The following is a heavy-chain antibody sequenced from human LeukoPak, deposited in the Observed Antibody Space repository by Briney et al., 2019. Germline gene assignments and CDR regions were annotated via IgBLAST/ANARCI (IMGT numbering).Heavy chain of an antibody. V-gene: IGHV4-39*07. CDR2: IYYSGST. J-gene: IGHJ1*01. Sequence: PSENLSLTCTVSGGSISSSSYYWGWIRQPPGKGLEWIGSIYYSGSTYYNPSLKSRVTISVDTSKNQFSLKLSSVTAADTAVYYCARGRVATSPKGRAVAWKRGEYFQHWGQGTLVTVSS. D-gene: IGHD6-19*01. CDR3: ARGRVATSPKGRAVAWKRGEYFQH. CDR1: GGSISSSSYY.